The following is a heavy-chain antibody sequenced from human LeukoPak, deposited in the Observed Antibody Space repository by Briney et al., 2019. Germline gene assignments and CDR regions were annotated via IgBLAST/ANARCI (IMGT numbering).Heavy chain of an antibody. J-gene: IGHJ4*02. D-gene: IGHD7-27*01. Sequence: ASVKVSCKASGYTFSSYAMSWVRQAPGKGLEWVSAISGSGGSTYYADSVKGRFTISRDNSKNTLYLQMNSLRAEDTAVYYCAKKQGTFDYWGQGTLVTVSS. CDR3: AKKQGTFDY. CDR2: ISGSGGST. V-gene: IGHV3-23*01. CDR1: GYTFSSYA.